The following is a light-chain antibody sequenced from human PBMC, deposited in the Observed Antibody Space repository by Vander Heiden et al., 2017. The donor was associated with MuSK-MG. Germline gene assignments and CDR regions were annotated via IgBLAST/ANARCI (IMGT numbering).Light chain of an antibody. V-gene: IGKV1-6*01. CDR2: AAS. CDR1: QGIRKD. J-gene: IGKJ1*01. Sequence: AIQTSHSPSSLSASVGDRVTITCRASQGIRKDLGWYQQKPGKAPKFLIYAASSLQSGVPSRFSGSGSGTYFTLTISSLQPEDFATYYCLQDYNYPWTFGQGTKVEIK. CDR3: LQDYNYPWT.